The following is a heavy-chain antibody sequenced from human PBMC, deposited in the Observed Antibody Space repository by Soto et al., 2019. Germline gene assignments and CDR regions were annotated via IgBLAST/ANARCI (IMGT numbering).Heavy chain of an antibody. J-gene: IGHJ4*02. D-gene: IGHD3-16*01. CDR3: ASYRGALYFES. Sequence: GRSMSSSYWSWIRQSPDKGLEWLGYVFYGGTDYNPSLGGRVSMSVETSKSQFSLKLTSVTVADTAVYYCASYRGALYFESWGPGILVTVSS. V-gene: IGHV4-59*01. CDR2: VFYGGT. CDR1: GRSMSSSY.